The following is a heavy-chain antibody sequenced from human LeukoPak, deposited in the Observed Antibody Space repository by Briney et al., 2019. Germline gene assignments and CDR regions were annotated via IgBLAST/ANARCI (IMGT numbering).Heavy chain of an antibody. D-gene: IGHD6-19*01. Sequence: GGSLRLSCAASGFTVSSNYMSWVRQAPGKGLEWVSVIYSGGSTYYADSVKGRFTISRDNSKNTLYLQMNSLGAEDTAVYYCARETVAGSFDYWGRGTLVSVSS. V-gene: IGHV3-66*01. CDR2: IYSGGST. CDR3: ARETVAGSFDY. CDR1: GFTVSSNY. J-gene: IGHJ2*01.